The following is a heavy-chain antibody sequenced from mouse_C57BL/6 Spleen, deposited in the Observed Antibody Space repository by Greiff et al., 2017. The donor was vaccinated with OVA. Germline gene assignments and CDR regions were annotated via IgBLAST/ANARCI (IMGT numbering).Heavy chain of an antibody. CDR3: ASSYYYGSSSGY. Sequence: VQLQPPGAELVRPGSSVKLSCKASGYTFTSYWMDWVKQRPGQGLEWIGNIYPSDSETHYNQKFKDKATLTVDKSSSTAYMQLSSLTSEDSAVYYCASSYYYGSSSGYWGQGTTLTVSS. D-gene: IGHD1-1*01. CDR1: GYTFTSYW. CDR2: IYPSDSET. J-gene: IGHJ2*01. V-gene: IGHV1-61*01.